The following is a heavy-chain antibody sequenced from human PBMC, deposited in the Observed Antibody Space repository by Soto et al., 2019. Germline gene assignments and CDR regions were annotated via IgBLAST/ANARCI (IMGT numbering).Heavy chain of an antibody. CDR3: ASNSGPHAFDI. D-gene: IGHD2-21*01. CDR2: IIPIFGTA. V-gene: IGHV1-69*06. J-gene: IGHJ3*02. Sequence: ASVKVSCKASGGTFSSYAISWVRQAPGQGLEWMGGIIPIFGTANYAQKSQGRVTITADKSTSTAYMELSSLRSEDTAVYYCASNSGPHAFDIWGQGTMVTVSS. CDR1: GGTFSSYA.